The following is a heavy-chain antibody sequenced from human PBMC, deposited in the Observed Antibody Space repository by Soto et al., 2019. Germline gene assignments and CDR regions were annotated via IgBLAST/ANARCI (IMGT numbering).Heavy chain of an antibody. Sequence: PGGSLRLSCAASGFTFSSYAMSWVRQAPGKGLEWVSAISGSGGSTYYADSVKGRFTISRDNSKNTLYLQMNSLRAEDTAVYYCAKDQGRVLLWFGELQTWRTDAFDIWGQGTMVTVSS. CDR3: AKDQGRVLLWFGELQTWRTDAFDI. J-gene: IGHJ3*02. CDR2: ISGSGGST. D-gene: IGHD3-10*01. V-gene: IGHV3-23*01. CDR1: GFTFSSYA.